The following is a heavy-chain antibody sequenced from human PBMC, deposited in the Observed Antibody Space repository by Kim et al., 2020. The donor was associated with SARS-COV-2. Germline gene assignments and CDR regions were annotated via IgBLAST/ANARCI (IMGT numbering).Heavy chain of an antibody. CDR3: AKGRAGWIQVWLGGMDV. V-gene: IGHV3-30*02. J-gene: IGHJ6*02. Sequence: GRFTISRDNSKNPLYLQMNSRGAEDTAVYYCAKGRAGWIQVWLGGMDVWGQGTPVTVSS. D-gene: IGHD5-18*01.